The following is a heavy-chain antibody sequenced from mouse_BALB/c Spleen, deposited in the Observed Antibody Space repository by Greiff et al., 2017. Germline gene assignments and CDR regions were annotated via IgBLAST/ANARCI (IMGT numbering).Heavy chain of an antibody. V-gene: IGHV3-8*02. CDR3: ARYYYGNYESAY. J-gene: IGHJ3*01. Sequence: EVKLMESGPSLVKPSQTLSLTCSVTGDSITSGYWNWIRKFPGNKLEYMGYISYSGSTYYNPSLKSRISITRDTSKNQYYLQLNSVTTEDTATYYCARYYYGNYESAYWGQGTLVTVSA. CDR2: ISYSGST. D-gene: IGHD2-1*01. CDR1: GDSITSGY.